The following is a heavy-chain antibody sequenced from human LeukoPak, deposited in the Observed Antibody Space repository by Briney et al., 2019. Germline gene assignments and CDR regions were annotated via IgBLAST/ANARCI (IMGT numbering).Heavy chain of an antibody. CDR3: ARDNRALGTALDY. D-gene: IGHD1-14*01. J-gene: IGHJ4*02. V-gene: IGHV3-21*01. CDR1: GFTFNTYS. Sequence: GGSLRLSCAAPGFTFNTYSMNWVRQAPGKGLEWVSSISSSSSYIYYADSLKGRFTISRDNAKNSLYLQMNSLRAEDTAVYYCARDNRALGTALDYWGQGTLVTVSS. CDR2: ISSSSSYI.